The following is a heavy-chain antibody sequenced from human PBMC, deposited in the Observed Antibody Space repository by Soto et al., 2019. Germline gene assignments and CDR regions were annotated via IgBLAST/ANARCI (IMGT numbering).Heavy chain of an antibody. CDR2: IIPIFGTA. J-gene: IGHJ6*02. CDR3: ASRITFGGVIVMSDYYGMDV. Sequence: SVKVACKSSVVTFSSYAISLVRQAPGQGLEWMGGIIPIFGTANYAQKFQGRVTITADKSTSTAYMELSSLRSEDTAVYYCASRITFGGVIVMSDYYGMDVWGQGTTVTSP. CDR1: VVTFSSYA. D-gene: IGHD3-16*02. V-gene: IGHV1-69*06.